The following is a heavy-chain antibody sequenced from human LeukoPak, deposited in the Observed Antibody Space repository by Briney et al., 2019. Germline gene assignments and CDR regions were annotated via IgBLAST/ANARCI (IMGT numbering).Heavy chain of an antibody. J-gene: IGHJ6*02. D-gene: IGHD3-22*01. CDR3: ARGLTPGYYGSSTYYYYGMDV. Sequence: ASVKVSCKASGGTFSSYAISWVRQAPGQGLEWMGGIIPIFGTANYAQKFQGRVTITADESTSTAYMELSSLRSEDTAVYYCARGLTPGYYGSSTYYYYGMDVWGQGTTVTVSS. CDR2: IIPIFGTA. CDR1: GGTFSSYA. V-gene: IGHV1-69*01.